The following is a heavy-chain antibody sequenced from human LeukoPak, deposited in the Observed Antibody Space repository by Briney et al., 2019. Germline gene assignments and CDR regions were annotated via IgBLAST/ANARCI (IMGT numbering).Heavy chain of an antibody. J-gene: IGHJ4*02. D-gene: IGHD6-25*01. Sequence: QAGGSLRLSCAASGFTVSGNYMSWVRQAPGKGLEWVSVIYTAGSTCNADSVKGRFTISRDKSKNTLYLQMNTLRAEDTAVYFCAGGNTWPGLSYWGQGTLLTVSS. CDR2: IYTAGST. CDR3: AGGNTWPGLSY. CDR1: GFTVSGNY. V-gene: IGHV3-53*01.